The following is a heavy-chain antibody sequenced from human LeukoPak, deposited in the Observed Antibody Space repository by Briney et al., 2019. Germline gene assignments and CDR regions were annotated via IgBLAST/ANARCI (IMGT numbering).Heavy chain of an antibody. CDR2: ISGSGVYT. CDR3: AKRISGYTFDS. J-gene: IGHJ4*02. V-gene: IGHV3-23*01. CDR1: GFTFSTYD. D-gene: IGHD3-22*01. Sequence: PGGSLRLSCAASGFTFSTYDMSWVRQAPGKGLEWVSAISGSGVYTYYADSVKGRFTISRDNSKNTLYLQMNSLRAEDTAVYYCAKRISGYTFDSWGQGTLVTVSS.